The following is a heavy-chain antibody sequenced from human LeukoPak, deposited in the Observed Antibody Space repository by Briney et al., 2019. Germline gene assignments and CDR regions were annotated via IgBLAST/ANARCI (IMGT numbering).Heavy chain of an antibody. J-gene: IGHJ3*02. D-gene: IGHD3-10*01. Sequence: GGSLRLSCAASGFTFSSHGMTWVRQAPGKGLEWVSAISGRGGSTYYADSVKGRSTISRDNSKNTLYLQMNSLRAEDTAVYYCAKFGLAGSGRYHDAFDIWGQGTMVTVSS. CDR1: GFTFSSHG. CDR3: AKFGLAGSGRYHDAFDI. CDR2: ISGRGGST. V-gene: IGHV3-23*01.